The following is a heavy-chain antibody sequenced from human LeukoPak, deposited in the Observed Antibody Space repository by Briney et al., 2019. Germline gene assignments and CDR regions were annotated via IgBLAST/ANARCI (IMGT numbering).Heavy chain of an antibody. V-gene: IGHV3-23*01. D-gene: IGHD3-22*01. Sequence: PGGSLRLSCAASGFTFSSFGMSWVRQAPGKGLEWVSAISGSGGSTYYADSVKGRFTISRDNSKNTLYLQMNSLRAEDTAVYYCAKVGRITMIVVVMYPYYYMDVWGKGTTVTVSS. CDR2: ISGSGGST. CDR3: AKVGRITMIVVVMYPYYYMDV. J-gene: IGHJ6*03. CDR1: GFTFSSFG.